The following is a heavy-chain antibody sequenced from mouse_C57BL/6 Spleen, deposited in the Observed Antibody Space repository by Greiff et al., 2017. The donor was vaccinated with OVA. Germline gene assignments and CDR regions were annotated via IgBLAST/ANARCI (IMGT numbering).Heavy chain of an antibody. J-gene: IGHJ2*01. V-gene: IGHV1-82*01. D-gene: IGHD1-1*01. CDR3: ASDYGSSYVGY. CDR2: IYPGDGDT. CDR1: GYAFSSSW. Sequence: QVQLKESGPELVKPGASVKISCKASGYAFSSSWMNWVKQRPGKGLEWIGRIYPGDGDTNYNGKFKGKATLTADKSSSTAYMQLSSLTSEDSAVYFCASDYGSSYVGYWGQGTTLTVSS.